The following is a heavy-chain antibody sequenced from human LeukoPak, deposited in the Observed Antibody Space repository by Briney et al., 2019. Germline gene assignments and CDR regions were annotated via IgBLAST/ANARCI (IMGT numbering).Heavy chain of an antibody. V-gene: IGHV3-7*01. CDR3: ASEVEVVPAAFDY. D-gene: IGHD2-2*01. CDR1: GFTFSSYW. Sequence: GGSLRLSCAASGFTFSSYWMSWVRQAPGKGLEWVANIKQDGSEKYYVDSVKGRFTISRDNAKNSLYLQMNGLRAEDTAVYYCASEVEVVPAAFDYWGQGTLVTVSS. J-gene: IGHJ4*02. CDR2: IKQDGSEK.